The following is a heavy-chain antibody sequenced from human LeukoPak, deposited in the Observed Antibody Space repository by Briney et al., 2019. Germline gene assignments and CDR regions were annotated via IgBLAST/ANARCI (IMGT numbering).Heavy chain of an antibody. V-gene: IGHV3-30*02. CDR2: IHYDGINK. Sequence: GGSLRLSCAASGFTFSSYGMHWVRQAPGKGLEWATFIHYDGINKYYTDSVKGRFAISRDISKNTLYLQMNSLRAEDTAVYFCAKASYSGYDPIDSWGQGTLVTVSS. D-gene: IGHD5-12*01. CDR3: AKASYSGYDPIDS. CDR1: GFTFSSYG. J-gene: IGHJ4*02.